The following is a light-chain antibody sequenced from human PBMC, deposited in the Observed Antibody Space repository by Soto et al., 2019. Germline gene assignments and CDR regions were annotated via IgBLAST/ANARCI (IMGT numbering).Light chain of an antibody. CDR1: QSISNY. CDR3: QQSSNSPPT. Sequence: DIQMTQSPSSLSASVGDRVTITCRASQSISNYLNWYQQKLGKAPKFLIYATSSLRTGVPSRFSGSGSGTDFTLTISILQPEDFATYYSQQSSNSPPTFGPGTKVEIK. CDR2: ATS. J-gene: IGKJ1*01. V-gene: IGKV1-39*01.